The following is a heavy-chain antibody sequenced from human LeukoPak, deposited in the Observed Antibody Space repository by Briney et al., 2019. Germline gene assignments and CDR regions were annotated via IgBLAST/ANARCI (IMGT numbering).Heavy chain of an antibody. J-gene: IGHJ4*02. CDR2: MSYDGSNK. CDR3: AREREDTDMAFYLHY. V-gene: IGHV3-30*04. CDR1: GFSFTTYS. Sequence: GRSLGLSCAASGFSFTTYSMHWVRQAPGKGLEWVAVMSYDGSNKYYADPVKGRFTISRDNSKNTLYLQMNSLRAEDTAVYYCAREREDTDMAFYLHYWGQGTLVTVSS. D-gene: IGHD5-18*01.